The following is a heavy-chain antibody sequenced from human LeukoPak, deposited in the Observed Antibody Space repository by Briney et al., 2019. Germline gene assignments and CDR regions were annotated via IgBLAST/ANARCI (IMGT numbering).Heavy chain of an antibody. CDR2: ISGSSSSI. CDR1: GVMFPSYW. Sequence: GGSLRLSCAASGVMFPSYWMTWIRQAPGKGLEWISYISGSSSSINYADSVKGRFATSRDNARNSVYLQMNTVRVEDTAVYYCARAPYSSSWYYFDFWGQGTLVTVSS. J-gene: IGHJ4*02. D-gene: IGHD6-13*01. CDR3: ARAPYSSSWYYFDF. V-gene: IGHV3-48*04.